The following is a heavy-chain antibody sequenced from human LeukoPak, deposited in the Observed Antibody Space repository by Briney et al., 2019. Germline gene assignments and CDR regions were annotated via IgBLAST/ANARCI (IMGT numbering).Heavy chain of an antibody. CDR1: GYIFTNYY. J-gene: IGHJ4*02. D-gene: IGHD2-8*02. CDR3: AREESGGYFDY. Sequence: ASVKVSCKASGYIFTNYYMHWVRHAPGQGLEWLGLISPTSSSTNYAQKFRGRVTMTRDTSTTTVYMELSSLRSEDTAVYYCAREESGGYFDYWGQGTLVTVSS. CDR2: ISPTSSST. V-gene: IGHV1-46*01.